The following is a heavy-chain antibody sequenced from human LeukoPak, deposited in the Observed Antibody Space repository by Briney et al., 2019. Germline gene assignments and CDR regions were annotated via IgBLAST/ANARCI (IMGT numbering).Heavy chain of an antibody. Sequence: GGSLRLSCAASGFTFSDYYMSWIRQAPVKGLEWVSYISSSGSTIYYADSVKGRFTISRDNARNSLYLQMNSLRAEDTAVYYCARDPRYYYDSSGYFNDAFDIWGQGTMVTVSS. D-gene: IGHD3-22*01. J-gene: IGHJ3*02. CDR3: ARDPRYYYDSSGYFNDAFDI. CDR1: GFTFSDYY. V-gene: IGHV3-11*01. CDR2: ISSSGSTI.